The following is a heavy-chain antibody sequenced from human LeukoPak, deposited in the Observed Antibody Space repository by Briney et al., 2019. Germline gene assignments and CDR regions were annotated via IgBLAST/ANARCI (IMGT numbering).Heavy chain of an antibody. CDR1: GYTFTGYY. J-gene: IGHJ5*02. V-gene: IGHV1-2*02. Sequence: AXVKVSCKASGYTFTGYYMHWVRQAPGQGLEWMGWINPNSGGTNYAQKFQGRVTMTRDTSIRTAYMELSRLRSDDTAVYYCARDRDGGATTNNWFDLWGQGTLVTVSS. D-gene: IGHD1-26*01. CDR2: INPNSGGT. CDR3: ARDRDGGATTNNWFDL.